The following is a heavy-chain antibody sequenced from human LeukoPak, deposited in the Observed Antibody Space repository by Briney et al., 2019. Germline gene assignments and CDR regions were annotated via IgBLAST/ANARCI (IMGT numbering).Heavy chain of an antibody. V-gene: IGHV4-39*07. Sequence: SETLSLTCSVSGGSVGRGSYYWGWIRQSPRKGLGWIGSIYYSGSTNYNPSLKSRITISVDTANNQSSLNLTSVTAADTAVYYCARDHNWSLRIGHGRVVGAFDMWGQGTMVTVSS. CDR2: IYYSGST. CDR1: GGSVGRGSYY. CDR3: ARDHNWSLRIGHGRVVGAFDM. J-gene: IGHJ3*02. D-gene: IGHD5-12*01.